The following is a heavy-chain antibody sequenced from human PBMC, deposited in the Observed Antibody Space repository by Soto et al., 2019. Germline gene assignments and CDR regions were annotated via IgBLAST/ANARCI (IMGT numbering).Heavy chain of an antibody. J-gene: IGHJ5*02. D-gene: IGHD1-26*01. CDR2: IIPIFGTA. V-gene: IGHV1-69*13. CDR3: ERDKGGSYPYNWFDP. Sequence: SVKVSCKASGGTFSSYAISWARQAPGQGLEWMGGIIPIFGTANYAQKFQGRVTITADESTSTAYMELSSLRSEDTAVYYCERDKGGSYPYNWFDPWGQGTLVTVSS. CDR1: GGTFSSYA.